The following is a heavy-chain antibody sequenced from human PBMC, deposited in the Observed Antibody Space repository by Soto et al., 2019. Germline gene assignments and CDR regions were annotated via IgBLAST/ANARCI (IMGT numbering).Heavy chain of an antibody. CDR3: ARDHKAAAGTTPFDP. CDR1: GGTFSSYT. J-gene: IGHJ5*02. CDR2: IIPILGIA. D-gene: IGHD6-13*01. Sequence: ASVKVSCKASGGTFSSYTISWVRQAPGQGLEWMGRIIPILGIANYAQKFQGRVTITADKSTSTAYMELSSLRSEDTAVYYCARDHKAAAGTTPFDPWGQGTLVTVSS. V-gene: IGHV1-69*04.